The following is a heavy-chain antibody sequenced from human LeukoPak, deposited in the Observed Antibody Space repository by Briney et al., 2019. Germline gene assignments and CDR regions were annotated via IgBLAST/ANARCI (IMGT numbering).Heavy chain of an antibody. CDR2: ISYDGSNK. CDR3: AKEAIYGMDV. CDR1: GFTFSDFW. V-gene: IGHV3-30*18. J-gene: IGHJ6*02. Sequence: GGSLRLSCAASGFTFSDFWMTWVRQAPGKGLEWVAVISYDGSNKYYADSVKGRFTISRDNSKNTLYLQMNSLRAEDTAVYYCAKEAIYGMDVWGQGTTVTVSS.